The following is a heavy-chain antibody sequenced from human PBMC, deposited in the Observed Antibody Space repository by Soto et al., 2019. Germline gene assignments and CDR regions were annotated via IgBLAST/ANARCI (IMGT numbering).Heavy chain of an antibody. Sequence: VQLLDSGGGLVQPGGSLRLSCEASGFTFSNYAMNWVRQAPGKGLEWVLGISGGGDNTYYADSLKGRFTISRDNSKNTVFLQMNSLRAEDTAVYYCAKERLARGFDYWGQGTLVTVSS. CDR2: ISGGGDNT. CDR1: GFTFSNYA. CDR3: AKERLARGFDY. V-gene: IGHV3-23*01. J-gene: IGHJ4*02.